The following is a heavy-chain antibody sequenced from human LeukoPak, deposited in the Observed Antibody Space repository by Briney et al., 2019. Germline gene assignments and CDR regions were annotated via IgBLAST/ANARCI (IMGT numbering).Heavy chain of an antibody. V-gene: IGHV3-9*01. CDR1: GFTFDDYA. J-gene: IGHJ6*03. CDR2: ISWNSGSI. Sequence: GGSLRLSCAASGFTFDDYAMHWVRRAPGKGLEWVSGISWNSGSIGYADSVKGRFTISRDNAKNSLYLQMNSLRAEDTAVYYCAKSSPHYYYYMDVWGKGTTVTVSS. CDR3: AKSSPHYYYYMDV.